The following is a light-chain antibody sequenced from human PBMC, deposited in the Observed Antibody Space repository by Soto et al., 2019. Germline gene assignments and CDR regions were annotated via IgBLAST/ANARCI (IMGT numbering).Light chain of an antibody. Sequence: SYELTQPPSVSVSPGQTASINCSGDKLGDKYACWYQQKPGQSPVLVIYQDSKRPSGIPERFSGSNSGNTATLTLSGTQAMDEADYYCQAWDSSTAVFGGGTKLTVL. CDR3: QAWDSSTAV. CDR1: KLGDKY. CDR2: QDS. J-gene: IGLJ2*01. V-gene: IGLV3-1*01.